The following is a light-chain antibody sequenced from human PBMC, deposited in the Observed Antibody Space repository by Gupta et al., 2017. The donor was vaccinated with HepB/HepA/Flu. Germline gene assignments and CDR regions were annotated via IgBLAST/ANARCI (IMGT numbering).Light chain of an antibody. CDR3: KQASNCPLT. CDR1: QSLLHSNGYNY. J-gene: IGKJ1*01. CDR2: LGS. Sequence: IGMTTSPLYLPVTPGEPASISCRSSQSLLHSNGYNYLDWYLQKPGQSPQLLIYLGSNRASGVPDRFSGSGSGTDFTLTISSLEAEDVGVYYCKQASNCPLTFGQGTKVDIK. V-gene: IGKV2-28*01.